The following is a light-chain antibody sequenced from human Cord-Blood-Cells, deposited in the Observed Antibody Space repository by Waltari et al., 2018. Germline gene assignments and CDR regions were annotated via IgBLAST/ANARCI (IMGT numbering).Light chain of an antibody. Sequence: DIVMTQSPDSLAVSLGERATINCKSSQSVLYSSNNKNYLAWHQQKPGQPPKLLIYWASTRESGVPDRFSGSGSGTDFTLTISSLQAEDVAVYYCQQYYSTPTFGQETKVESK. J-gene: IGKJ1*01. CDR3: QQYYSTPT. CDR2: WAS. CDR1: QSVLYSSNNKNY. V-gene: IGKV4-1*01.